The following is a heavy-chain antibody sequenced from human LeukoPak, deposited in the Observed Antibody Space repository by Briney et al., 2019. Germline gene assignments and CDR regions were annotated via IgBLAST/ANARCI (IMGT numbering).Heavy chain of an antibody. CDR1: GFTFNDYS. CDR3: ARDHNYAFDN. J-gene: IGHJ4*02. V-gene: IGHV3-48*04. D-gene: IGHD1-1*01. Sequence: GGSLRLSCAASGFTFNDYSMNWVRQAPGKGLEWISYIGISSGNTKYADSVKGRFTISGDNAKNSLYLQMNNLRVEDTAVYYCARDHNYAFDNWGQGTLVTVSS. CDR2: IGISSGNT.